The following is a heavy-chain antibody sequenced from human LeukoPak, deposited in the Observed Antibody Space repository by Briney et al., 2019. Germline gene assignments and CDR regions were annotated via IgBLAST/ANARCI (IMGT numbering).Heavy chain of an antibody. D-gene: IGHD6-19*01. CDR1: GYTLTTYD. Sequence: ASVKVSCKASGYTLTTYDINWVRQATGQGLEWMGWMNPNSGYTGYAQKFQGRVTITRDTSISTAYMELSSLRSEDTAVYYCARVAGSIDYWGQGTLVTVSS. CDR2: MNPNSGYT. CDR3: ARVAGSIDY. J-gene: IGHJ4*02. V-gene: IGHV1-8*03.